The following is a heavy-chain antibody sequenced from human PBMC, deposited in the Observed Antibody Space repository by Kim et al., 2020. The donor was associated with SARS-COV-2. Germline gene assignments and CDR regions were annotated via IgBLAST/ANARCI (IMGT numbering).Heavy chain of an antibody. J-gene: IGHJ6*01. CDR1: GFSFGDYA. Sequence: GGSLRLSCTASGFSFGDYAITWVRQAPGKGLELVGFIRSKVYGATTESAASVQGRFTISRDDSKRIAYLQMNSLKTEDTAVYYCARGPLVIRGGYYYYYG. D-gene: IGHD3-22*01. CDR2: IRSKVYGATT. CDR3: ARGPLVIRGGYYYYYG. V-gene: IGHV3-49*04.